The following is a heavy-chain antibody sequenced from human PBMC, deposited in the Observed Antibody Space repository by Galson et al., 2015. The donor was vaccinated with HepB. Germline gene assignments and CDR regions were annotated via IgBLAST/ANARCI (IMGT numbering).Heavy chain of an antibody. CDR1: GFTFSSYE. CDR2: ISSSGSTI. J-gene: IGHJ4*02. Sequence: SLRLSCAASGFTFSSYEMNWVRQAPGKGLEWVSYISSSGSTIYYADSVKGRFTISRDNAKNSLYLQMNSLRAEDTAVYYCASLSGSYPDCWGQGTLVTVSS. V-gene: IGHV3-48*03. CDR3: ASLSGSYPDC. D-gene: IGHD1-26*01.